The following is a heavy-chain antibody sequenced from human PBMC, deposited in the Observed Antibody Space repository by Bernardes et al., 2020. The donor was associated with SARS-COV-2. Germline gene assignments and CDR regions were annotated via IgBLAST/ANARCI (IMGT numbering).Heavy chain of an antibody. D-gene: IGHD5-18*01. Sequence: GGSLRLSCVASGFTFSKNAMTWVRQVPGKGLEWVSAISGSGSNTYYVDSVKGRFTISRDNSKNTLYLQINSLRAEDTAVYYCAKSQGTSMAEYWGQGTLVTVSS. J-gene: IGHJ4*02. CDR2: ISGSGSNT. V-gene: IGHV3-23*01. CDR3: AKSQGTSMAEY. CDR1: GFTFSKNA.